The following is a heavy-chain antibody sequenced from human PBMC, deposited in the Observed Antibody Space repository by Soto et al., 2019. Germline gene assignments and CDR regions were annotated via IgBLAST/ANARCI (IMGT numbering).Heavy chain of an antibody. J-gene: IGHJ4*02. CDR1: GFTFSCSA. D-gene: IGHD6-19*01. CDR2: IRSKANSYAT. Sequence: PGGSLRLSCAASGFTFSCSAMHWVRQASGKGLEWVGRIRSKANSYATAYAASVKGRFTISRDDSKNTAYLQMNSLKTEDTAVYYCTRHGSSGGYWGQGTLVTVSS. CDR3: TRHGSSGGY. V-gene: IGHV3-73*01.